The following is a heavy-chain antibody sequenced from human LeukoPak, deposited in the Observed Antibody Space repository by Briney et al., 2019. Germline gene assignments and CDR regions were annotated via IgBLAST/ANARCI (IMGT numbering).Heavy chain of an antibody. CDR2: ISYTGNT. J-gene: IGHJ4*02. V-gene: IGHV4-39*01. D-gene: IGHD3-22*01. Sequence: SETLSLTCTVSGGSIISSSYYWGWIRQPPGKGLEWIGTISYTGNTYYNPSLKSRVTISVDTSKNQFSLKLSSVTAADTTVYYCARQDSSGYYDYYFDYWGQGTLVTVSS. CDR1: GGSIISSSYY. CDR3: ARQDSSGYYDYYFDY.